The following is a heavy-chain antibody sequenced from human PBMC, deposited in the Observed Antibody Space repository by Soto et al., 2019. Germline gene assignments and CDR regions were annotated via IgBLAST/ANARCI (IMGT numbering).Heavy chain of an antibody. Sequence: EVPLVESGGGLVQPGGSLRLSCADSGFTFSSYWMSWVRQAPVKGLEWVGNIKQDGSEKNYVDSVKGRFTISRDNAKNSLYLQMNSLRAEDTAVYYCARIASTGRGWDVWGQGTTVGVSS. CDR1: GFTFSSYW. V-gene: IGHV3-7*01. D-gene: IGHD6-13*01. CDR3: ARIASTGRGWDV. J-gene: IGHJ6*02. CDR2: IKQDGSEK.